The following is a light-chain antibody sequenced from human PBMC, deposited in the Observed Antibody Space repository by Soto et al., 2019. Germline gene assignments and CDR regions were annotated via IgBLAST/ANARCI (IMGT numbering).Light chain of an antibody. V-gene: IGKV1-9*01. CDR2: AAS. CDR1: QGISSY. Sequence: DIQLTQSPSFLSASVGDRVTITCRASQGISSYLAWYQQKPGKAPKLLIYAASTLQSGVPSRFSGSGSGTDFTLTISSLQPEDVATYYCQELNSYPWTFGPGTKVDSK. CDR3: QELNSYPWT. J-gene: IGKJ3*01.